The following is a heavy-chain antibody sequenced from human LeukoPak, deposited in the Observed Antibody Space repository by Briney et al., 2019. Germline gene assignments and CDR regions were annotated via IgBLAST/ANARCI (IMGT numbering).Heavy chain of an antibody. CDR3: AREEGSAQYSGSYGLFDY. Sequence: VASVEVSCKASGYTFTSYAMHWVRQAPGQRLEWMGWINAGNGNTKYSQKFQGRVTITRDTSASTAYMELSSLRSEDTAVYYCAREEGSAQYSGSYGLFDYWGQGTLVTVSS. CDR1: GYTFTSYA. D-gene: IGHD1-26*01. V-gene: IGHV1-3*01. J-gene: IGHJ4*02. CDR2: INAGNGNT.